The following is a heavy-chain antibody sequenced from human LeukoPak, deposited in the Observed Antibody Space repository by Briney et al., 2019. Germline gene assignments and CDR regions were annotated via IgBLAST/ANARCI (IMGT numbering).Heavy chain of an antibody. CDR3: ARGPIAGRPRRSYYMDV. CDR1: GGSFTGYY. V-gene: IGHV4-34*01. D-gene: IGHD6-6*01. CDR2: INHSGST. J-gene: IGHJ6*03. Sequence: SETLSLTCAVYGGSFTGYYWSWIRQPPGKGLEWIGEINHSGSTNYNPSLKSRVTISVDTSKNQFSLKLSSVTAADTAVYYCARGPIAGRPRRSYYMDVWGKGTTVTVSS.